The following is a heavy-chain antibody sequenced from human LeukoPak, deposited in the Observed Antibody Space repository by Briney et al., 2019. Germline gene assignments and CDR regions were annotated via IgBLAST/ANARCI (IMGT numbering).Heavy chain of an antibody. V-gene: IGHV3-23*01. CDR1: GFTFSSYA. CDR3: AKDLYCSSTSCYRNYYYYGMDV. J-gene: IGHJ6*02. D-gene: IGHD2-2*02. CDR2: ISGSGGST. Sequence: PGGSLRLSCAASGFTFSSYAMSWVRQAPGKGLEWVSAISGSGGSTYYADSVKGRFTISRDNSKNTLYLQMNSLRAEDTAVYYCAKDLYCSSTSCYRNYYYYGMDVWGQGTTVTVSS.